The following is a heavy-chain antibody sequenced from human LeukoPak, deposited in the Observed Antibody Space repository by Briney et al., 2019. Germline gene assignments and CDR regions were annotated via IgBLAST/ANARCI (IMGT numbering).Heavy chain of an antibody. CDR3: ASFGYFDWQSVSYGMDV. J-gene: IGHJ6*01. Sequence: GGSLRLSCVASGFTFSSYAMHWVRQAPGKGREWVALISYDGSNKYYADSVKGRFTISRDNSKNMLYLQMNSLRAEDTAVYYCASFGYFDWQSVSYGMDVWGQGTTVTVSS. CDR2: ISYDGSNK. V-gene: IGHV3-30-3*01. D-gene: IGHD3-9*01. CDR1: GFTFSSYA.